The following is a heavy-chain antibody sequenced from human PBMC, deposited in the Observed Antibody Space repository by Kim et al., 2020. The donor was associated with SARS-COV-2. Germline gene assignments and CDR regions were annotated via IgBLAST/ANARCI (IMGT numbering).Heavy chain of an antibody. J-gene: IGHJ6*02. CDR2: T. CDR3: ARDLDYYGMDV. Sequence: TYFADPVKGPFPISVDNSKNTLYLQMNRLRAEDTAVYYCARDLDYYGMDVWGQGTTVTVSS. V-gene: IGHV3-53*01.